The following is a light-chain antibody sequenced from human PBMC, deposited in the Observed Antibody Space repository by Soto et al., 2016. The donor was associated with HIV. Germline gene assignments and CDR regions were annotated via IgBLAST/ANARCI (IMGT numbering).Light chain of an antibody. V-gene: IGKV1-6*01. Sequence: ALQLTQSPSSLSASVGDRVTITCRASRPIRNDLGWYQQRPGEAPKLLIYAASSLQTGVPSRFSGSGYGTDFTLTISSLQPEDCATYFCLQDYNYEFTFGPGTKVEIK. CDR2: AAS. CDR3: LQDYNYEFT. CDR1: RPIRND. J-gene: IGKJ3*01.